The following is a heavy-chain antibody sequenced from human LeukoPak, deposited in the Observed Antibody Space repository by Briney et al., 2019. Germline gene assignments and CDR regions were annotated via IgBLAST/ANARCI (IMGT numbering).Heavy chain of an antibody. Sequence: SETISLTCTVYGGSISSHYWSWIRQPPGKVLEWIGYISYIGSTNYNPSLKSRVTISVDTSKNQFSLKLSSVTAADAAVYFCARDPTTVTKGLDIWGQGTMVTVSS. CDR3: ARDPTTVTKGLDI. J-gene: IGHJ3*02. CDR1: GGSISSHY. D-gene: IGHD4-17*01. CDR2: ISYIGST. V-gene: IGHV4-59*11.